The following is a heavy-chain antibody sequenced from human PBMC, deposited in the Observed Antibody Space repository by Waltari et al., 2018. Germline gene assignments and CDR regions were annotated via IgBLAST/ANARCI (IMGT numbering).Heavy chain of an antibody. Sequence: QVQLVQSGAEVKKPGSSVKVSCKASGGTFSSYTISWVRQAPGQGLEWMGRIIPCLGKANHAQKFQGRVTITADKSTSTAYMELSSLRSEDTAVYYCATGDVLRFLECSYCFDYWGQGTLVTVSS. J-gene: IGHJ4*02. D-gene: IGHD3-3*01. CDR1: GGTFSSYT. CDR3: ATGDVLRFLECSYCFDY. CDR2: IIPCLGKA. V-gene: IGHV1-69*02.